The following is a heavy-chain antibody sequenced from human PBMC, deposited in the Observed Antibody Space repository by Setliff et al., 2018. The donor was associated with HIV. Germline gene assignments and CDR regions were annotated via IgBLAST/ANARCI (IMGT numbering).Heavy chain of an antibody. CDR1: GFSLSTSGVG. V-gene: IGHV2-5*02. J-gene: IGHJ4*02. CDR3: AHSHEPFLLDY. Sequence: SGPTLVNPTQTLTLTCTFSGFSLSTSGVGVGWIRQPPGKALEWLARIDWDDDKNYSTSLKTRLTITKDTSKNQVVLTMTNMDPVGTATYYCAHSHEPFLLDYWGQGTLVTAPQ. CDR2: IDWDDDK.